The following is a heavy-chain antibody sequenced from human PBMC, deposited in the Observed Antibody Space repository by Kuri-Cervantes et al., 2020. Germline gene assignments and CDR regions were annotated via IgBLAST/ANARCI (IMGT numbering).Heavy chain of an antibody. D-gene: IGHD6-19*01. V-gene: IGHV4-34*01. CDR1: GGSFSNYY. CDR3: ARQGDSSAWAPKFGF. Sequence: ESLKISCAVYGGSFSNYYWSWIRQPPGRGLEWIGEINHSGSTKYNPSLKSRVTISVDTYKNQYSLNLSSVTAADTVVYYSARQGDSSAWAPKFGFWGQGTLVTVSS. J-gene: IGHJ4*02. CDR2: INHSGST.